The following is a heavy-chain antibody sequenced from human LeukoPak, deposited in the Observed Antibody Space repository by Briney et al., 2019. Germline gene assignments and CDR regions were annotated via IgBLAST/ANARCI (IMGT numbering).Heavy chain of an antibody. CDR3: ARDYYDSSGYYGTGGY. CDR2: ISAYNGNT. Sequence: GASVKVSRKASGYTFTSYGISWVRQAPGQGLEWMGWISAYNGNTNYAQKLQGRVTMTTDTSTSTAYMELRSLRSDDTAVYYCARDYYDSSGYYGTGGYWGQGTLVTVSS. J-gene: IGHJ4*02. V-gene: IGHV1-18*01. CDR1: GYTFTSYG. D-gene: IGHD3-22*01.